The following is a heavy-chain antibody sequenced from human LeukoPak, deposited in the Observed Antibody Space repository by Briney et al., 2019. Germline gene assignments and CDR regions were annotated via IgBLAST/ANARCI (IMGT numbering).Heavy chain of an antibody. Sequence: GASVKVSCKTSGYSENFYGITWVRQVAGQGLEWMGWISAQHGQTEYAPNSQDRVTMTTDTYTNTAYMELRSLRSDDTAVYYCAKEARAIGYCSSTSCYGQAGWFDPWGQGTLVTVSS. V-gene: IGHV1-18*01. J-gene: IGHJ5*02. CDR2: ISAQHGQT. D-gene: IGHD2-2*01. CDR3: AKEARAIGYCSSTSCYGQAGWFDP. CDR1: GYSENFYG.